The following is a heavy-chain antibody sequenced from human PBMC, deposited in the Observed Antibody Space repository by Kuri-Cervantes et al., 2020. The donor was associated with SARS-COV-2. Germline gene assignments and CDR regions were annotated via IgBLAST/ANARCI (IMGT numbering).Heavy chain of an antibody. CDR3: AKDRSYDFWSGLLDY. D-gene: IGHD3-3*01. V-gene: IGHV3-30*02. J-gene: IGHJ4*02. CDR1: GFTFSSYA. CDR2: IRYDGSNK. Sequence: GESLKISCAASGFTFSSYAMHWVRQAPGKGLEWVAFIRYDGSNKYYADSVKGRFTISRDNSKNTLYLQMNSLRAEDTAVYYCAKDRSYDFWSGLLDYWGQGTLVTVSS.